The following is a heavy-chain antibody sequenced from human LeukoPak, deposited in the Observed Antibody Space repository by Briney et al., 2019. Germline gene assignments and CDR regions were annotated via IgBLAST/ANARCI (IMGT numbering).Heavy chain of an antibody. V-gene: IGHV3-23*01. CDR1: GFTFSSYA. Sequence: GGSLRLSCAGSGFTFSSYAMSWVRQAPGKGLEWVSVISGSGGSTYYADSVKGRFTISRVNSKNTLYLQMNSLRAEDTAVYYCAKDRSSWYTLPFDYWGQGTLVTVSS. CDR2: ISGSGGST. J-gene: IGHJ4*02. D-gene: IGHD6-13*01. CDR3: AKDRSSWYTLPFDY.